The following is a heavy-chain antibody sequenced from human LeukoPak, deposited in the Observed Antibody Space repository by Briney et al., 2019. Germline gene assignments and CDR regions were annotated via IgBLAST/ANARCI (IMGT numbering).Heavy chain of an antibody. Sequence: GRSLRLSCAASGFTFDDYAMHWVRHAPGKGLEWVSGISWNSGSIGYADSVKGRFTISRDNAKNSLYLQMNSLRAEDTALYYCAKVSDYYDSSGPFDYWGQGTLVTVSS. D-gene: IGHD3-22*01. CDR1: GFTFDDYA. J-gene: IGHJ4*02. CDR3: AKVSDYYDSSGPFDY. CDR2: ISWNSGSI. V-gene: IGHV3-9*01.